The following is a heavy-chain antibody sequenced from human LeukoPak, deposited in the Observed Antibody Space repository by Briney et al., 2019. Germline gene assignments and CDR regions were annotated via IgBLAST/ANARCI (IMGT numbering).Heavy chain of an antibody. V-gene: IGHV3-21*01. CDR1: GFTFTSYS. J-gene: IGHJ4*02. Sequence: GGSLRLSCAASGFTFTSYSMNWVRQAPGKGLEWVSSISSSSSYIYYADSVKGRFTISRDNAKDTLYMEMNSLRAEDTAVYYCARMAGTDDYYDSSYTSDYWGQGTLVTVSS. CDR3: ARMAGTDDYYDSSYTSDY. D-gene: IGHD3-22*01. CDR2: ISSSSSYI.